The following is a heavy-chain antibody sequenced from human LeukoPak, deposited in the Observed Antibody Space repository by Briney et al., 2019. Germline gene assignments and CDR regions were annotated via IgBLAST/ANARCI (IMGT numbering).Heavy chain of an antibody. V-gene: IGHV4-59*01. Sequence: SETLSLTCTVSGGSISSYYWSWIRQPPGKGLEWIGYIYYSGSTNYNPSLKSRVTISVDTSKNQFSLKLSSVTAADTAVYYCARSIIAAVQGWFDPWGQGTLVTVSS. CDR3: ARSIIAAVQGWFDP. J-gene: IGHJ5*02. D-gene: IGHD6-13*01. CDR1: GGSISSYY. CDR2: IYYSGST.